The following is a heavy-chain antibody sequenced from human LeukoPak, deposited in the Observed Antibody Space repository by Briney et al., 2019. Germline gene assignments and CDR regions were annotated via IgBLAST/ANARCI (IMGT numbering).Heavy chain of an antibody. CDR2: IKADGSEG. CDR1: GFTFSSSW. J-gene: IGHJ4*02. CDR3: ARDRAYKTFDY. V-gene: IGHV3-7*04. D-gene: IGHD3-16*01. Sequence: PGGSLRLSCAASGFTFSSSWMSWVRQAPGKGLEWVAIIKADGSEGSYVDSVIGRFTISRDNAKNSLFLQMISLRAEDTAVYYCARDRAYKTFDYWGQGALVTVSS.